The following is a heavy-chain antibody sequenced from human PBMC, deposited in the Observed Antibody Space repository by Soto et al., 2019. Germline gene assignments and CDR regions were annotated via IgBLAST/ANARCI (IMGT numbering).Heavy chain of an antibody. V-gene: IGHV5-51*01. CDR1: GYSFSRYW. Sequence: EVQLVQSGAEVKKPRESLKISCKGSGYSFSRYWIGWVRQMPGKGLEWMGIIYPGDSDIRYSPSFQGQVTISADTSISTAYLQWSSLKASDTAIYYCARRRGSGSDYYYNYGMGVWGQGTTVTVSS. J-gene: IGHJ6*02. D-gene: IGHD1-26*01. CDR3: ARRRGSGSDYYYNYGMGV. CDR2: IYPGDSDI.